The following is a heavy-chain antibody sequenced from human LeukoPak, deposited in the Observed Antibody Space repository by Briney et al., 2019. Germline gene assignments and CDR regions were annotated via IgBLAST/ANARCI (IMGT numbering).Heavy chain of an antibody. J-gene: IGHJ3*02. CDR3: ARVFSERRGSNAFDI. CDR1: GGSISSGGYY. CDR2: IYHSGST. V-gene: IGHV4-30-2*01. Sequence: SQTLSLTCTVSGGSISSGGYYWSWIRQPPGKGLEWIGYIYHSGSTYYNPSLKSRDTISVDRSKNQFSLKLSSVTAADTAVYYCARVFSERRGSNAFDIWGQGTMVTVSS. D-gene: IGHD5-12*01.